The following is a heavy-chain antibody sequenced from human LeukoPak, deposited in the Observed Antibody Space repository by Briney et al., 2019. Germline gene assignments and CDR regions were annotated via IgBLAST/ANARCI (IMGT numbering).Heavy chain of an antibody. V-gene: IGHV1-46*01. CDR2: INPSGGST. D-gene: IGHD6-13*01. J-gene: IGHJ4*02. Sequence: ASVKASCKASGYTFTSYYMQWVRRAAGHRLEWMGIINPSGGSTSYAQKFQGRVTMTRDTSTSTVYMELSSLRSEDTAVYYCARGLYSSSPHFDYWGQGTLVTVSS. CDR3: ARGLYSSSPHFDY. CDR1: GYTFTSYY.